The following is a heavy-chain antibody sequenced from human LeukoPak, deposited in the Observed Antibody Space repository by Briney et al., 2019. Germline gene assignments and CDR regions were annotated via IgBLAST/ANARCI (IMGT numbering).Heavy chain of an antibody. CDR3: ARADYDFWSGYWVGDY. CDR1: GGSFSGCY. CDR2: INHSGST. Sequence: SETLSLTCAVYGGSFSGCYWSWIRQPPGKGLEWIGEINHSGSTNYNPSLKSRVTISVDTSKNQFSLKLSSVTAADTAVYYCARADYDFWSGYWVGDYWGQGTLVTVSS. J-gene: IGHJ4*02. D-gene: IGHD3-3*01. V-gene: IGHV4-34*01.